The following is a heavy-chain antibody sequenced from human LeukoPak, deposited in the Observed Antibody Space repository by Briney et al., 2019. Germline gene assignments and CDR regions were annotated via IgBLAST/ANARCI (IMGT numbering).Heavy chain of an antibody. J-gene: IGHJ3*02. CDR1: GFTFSSYA. Sequence: GGSLRLSCAASGFTFSSYAMHWVRQAPGKGLEYVSAISSNGGSTYYANSVKGRFTISRDNSKNTLYLQMNSLRAEDTAVYYCARDLGRVGAVFWRGAFDIWGQGTMVTVSS. CDR3: ARDLGRVGAVFWRGAFDI. V-gene: IGHV3-64*01. D-gene: IGHD1-26*01. CDR2: ISSNGGST.